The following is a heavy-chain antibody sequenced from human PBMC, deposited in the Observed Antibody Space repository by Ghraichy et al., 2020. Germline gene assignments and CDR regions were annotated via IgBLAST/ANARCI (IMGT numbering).Heavy chain of an antibody. CDR2: INHSGST. J-gene: IGHJ4*02. Sequence: SETLSLTCAVYGGSFSGYYCSWICHLPWKGQEWIGEINHSGSTNYNPSLKSRVTISVDTSKNQFSLTLSSVTAADTAVYYCARRVIGSRWYVECWGQGTLLSVSS. CDR1: GGSFSGYY. CDR3: ARRVIGSRWYVEC. V-gene: IGHV4-34*01. D-gene: IGHD6-13*01.